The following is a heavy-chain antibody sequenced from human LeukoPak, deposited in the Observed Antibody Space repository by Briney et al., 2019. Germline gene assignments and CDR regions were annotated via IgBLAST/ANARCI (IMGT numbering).Heavy chain of an antibody. CDR3: ARGCLGYSCGFSASVATRFDP. CDR2: INHSGST. CDR1: GGSFSGYY. D-gene: IGHD5-18*01. V-gene: IGHV4-34*01. Sequence: PSETLSLTCAVYGGSFSGYYWSWIRQPPGKGLEWIGEINHSGSTNYNPSLKSRVTISVDTSKNQFSLKLSSVTAADTAVYYCARGCLGYSCGFSASVATRFDPWGQGTLVTVSS. J-gene: IGHJ5*02.